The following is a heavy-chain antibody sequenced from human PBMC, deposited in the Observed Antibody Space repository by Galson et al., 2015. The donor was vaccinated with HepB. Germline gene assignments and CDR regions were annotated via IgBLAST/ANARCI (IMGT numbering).Heavy chain of an antibody. V-gene: IGHV3-64D*06. D-gene: IGHD6-19*01. Sequence: SLRLSCAASGFTFSSYAMHWVRQAPGKGLEYVSAISSNGGSTYYADSVKGRFTISRDNSKNTLYLQMSSLRAEDTAVYYCVKESVGSGWSFYFDYWGQGTLVTVSS. CDR3: VKESVGSGWSFYFDY. CDR1: GFTFSSYA. J-gene: IGHJ4*02. CDR2: ISSNGGST.